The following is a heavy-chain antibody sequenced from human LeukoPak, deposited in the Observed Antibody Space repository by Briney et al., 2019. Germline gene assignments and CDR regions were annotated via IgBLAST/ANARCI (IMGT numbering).Heavy chain of an antibody. CDR3: ATLNGPLFEY. CDR1: GFTFSNYW. D-gene: IGHD2-8*01. Sequence: GGSLRLSCAASGFTFSNYWMSWVRQAPGKGLEWVASIHQHGNERYFVDSVRGRFTISRDNAKNSLYLQMSSLRAEDTAVYYCATLNGPLFEYWGQGTLVTVSS. J-gene: IGHJ4*02. CDR2: IHQHGNER. V-gene: IGHV3-7*01.